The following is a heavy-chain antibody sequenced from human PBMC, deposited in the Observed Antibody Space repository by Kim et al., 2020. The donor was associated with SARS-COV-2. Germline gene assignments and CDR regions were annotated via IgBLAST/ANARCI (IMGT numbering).Heavy chain of an antibody. J-gene: IGHJ4*02. V-gene: IGHV3-11*06. CDR3: ARDDSTTGY. CDR2: SYT. D-gene: IGHD1-1*01. Sequence: SYTNYADSVKGRFTISRDNAKNSLYLQMNSLRAEDTAVYYCARDDSTTGYWGQGTLVTVSS.